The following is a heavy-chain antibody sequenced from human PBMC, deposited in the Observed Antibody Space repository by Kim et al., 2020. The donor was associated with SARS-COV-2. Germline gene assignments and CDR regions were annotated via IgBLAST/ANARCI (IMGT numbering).Heavy chain of an antibody. D-gene: IGHD1-26*01. V-gene: IGHV4-39*01. J-gene: IGHJ6*02. CDR3: ARLKNYVVGASTTDYNYYVIDV. Sequence: SETLSLTCTVSGASISKSIYYWGWIRQAPGKGLQWLGSIYYSGRTYYNPSLRSRVTISVDTSKRQFSLKLTSVTAADSALYYCARLKNYVVGASTTDYNYYVIDVWGQGTTVTVS. CDR1: GASISKSIYY. CDR2: IYYSGRT.